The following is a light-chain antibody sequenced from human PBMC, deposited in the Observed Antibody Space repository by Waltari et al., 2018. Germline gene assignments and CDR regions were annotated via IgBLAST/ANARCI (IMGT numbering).Light chain of an antibody. CDR1: QDIRKY. CDR2: DAS. CDR3: QQYASLPLT. Sequence: DIQMTQSPFSLSASVGDRVTITCQAGQDIRKYLNWFQQKPGKAPNLLFYDASSLEAGVPSRFTGSGSGTDFTLTISSLQPEDIATYYCQQYASLPLTFGGGTKVEIK. J-gene: IGKJ4*01. V-gene: IGKV1-33*01.